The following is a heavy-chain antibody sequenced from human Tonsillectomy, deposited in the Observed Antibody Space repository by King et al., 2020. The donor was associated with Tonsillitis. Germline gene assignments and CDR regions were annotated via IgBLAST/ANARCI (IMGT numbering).Heavy chain of an antibody. D-gene: IGHD4-17*01. CDR1: GFTFSSFA. CDR3: ARLDGALDYYYYGLDV. Sequence: VQLVESGGGVVQPGRSLRLSCAASGFTFSSFALHWVRQAPGKGLEWVADISFDGSNKYYADSVRGRFTISRDNSKNTLYLQMNSLRPEDTAVYYCARLDGALDYYYYGLDVWGQGTTVTVSS. V-gene: IGHV3-30-3*01. J-gene: IGHJ6*02. CDR2: ISFDGSNK.